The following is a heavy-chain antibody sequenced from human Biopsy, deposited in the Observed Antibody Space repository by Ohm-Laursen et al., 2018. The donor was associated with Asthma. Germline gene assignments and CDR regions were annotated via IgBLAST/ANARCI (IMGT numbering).Heavy chain of an antibody. Sequence: SLRLSCAASGFAVSRDYMFWVRQAPGKGLEWVSDVSWNSGSIDYADSVKGRFTISRDNAKNSLYLQMNSLRGADTALYYCVKDIRLQLWGFDSWGQGTLVTVSS. CDR1: GFAVSRDY. CDR3: VKDIRLQLWGFDS. CDR2: VSWNSGSI. D-gene: IGHD6-13*01. J-gene: IGHJ4*02. V-gene: IGHV3-9*01.